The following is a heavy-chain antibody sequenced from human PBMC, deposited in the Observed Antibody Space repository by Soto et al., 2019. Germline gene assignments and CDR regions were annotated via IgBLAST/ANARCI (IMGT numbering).Heavy chain of an antibody. V-gene: IGHV2-70*04. Sequence: MRVSWIRQPPGKALEWLARIDWDYDKFYSTSLKTRLTISKDTSKNQVVLTMTNMDPVDTATYYCARDAYYDFCRAADGRRYCSTVSAFLLNRSTDIGTPAE. J-gene: IGHJ1*01. D-gene: IGHD3-3*01. CDR2: IDWDYDK. CDR1: MR. CDR3: ARDAYYDFCRAADGRRYCSTVSAFLLNRSTDIGTPAE.